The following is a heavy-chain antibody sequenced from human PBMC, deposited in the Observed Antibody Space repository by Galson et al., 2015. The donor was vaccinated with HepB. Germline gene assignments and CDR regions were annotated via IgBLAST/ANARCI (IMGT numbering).Heavy chain of an antibody. CDR3: ARGFNLAY. CDR1: GFTLGSYW. D-gene: IGHD3-16*01. J-gene: IGHJ4*02. Sequence: SLRLSCAASGFTLGSYWMTWVRQAPGKGLEWVANINQDGSEKYYVDSLKGRSTVSRDNAKNSVSLQMNGLRAEDTAIYYCARGFNLAYWGQGALVTVSS. CDR2: INQDGSEK. V-gene: IGHV3-7*03.